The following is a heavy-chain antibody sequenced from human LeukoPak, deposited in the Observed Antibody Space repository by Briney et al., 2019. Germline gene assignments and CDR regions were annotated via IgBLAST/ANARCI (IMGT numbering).Heavy chain of an antibody. CDR3: AKGVITGTTPQPFDY. V-gene: IGHV3-23*01. Sequence: GGSLRLSCAASGFTFSASAMNWVRQAPGKGLEWVSGMSASGSSTYYADSGKGRFTISRDNTKSKLYLEMNSLRAEDTAIYFCAKGVITGTTPQPFDYWGQGTLVTVSS. CDR2: MSASGSST. J-gene: IGHJ4*02. D-gene: IGHD1-7*01. CDR1: GFTFSASA.